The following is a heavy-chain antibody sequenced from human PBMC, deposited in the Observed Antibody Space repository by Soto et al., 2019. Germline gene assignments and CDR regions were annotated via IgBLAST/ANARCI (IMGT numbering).Heavy chain of an antibody. CDR3: AKDIAITMVRGVIGGFDY. Sequence: EVQLLESGGGLVQPGGSLRLSCAASGFTFSSYAMSWVRQAPGKGLEWVSAISGSGGSTYYADSVKGRFTISRDNSKNTLYPQMNSLRAEDTAVYYCAKDIAITMVRGVIGGFDYWGQGTLVTVSS. V-gene: IGHV3-23*01. D-gene: IGHD3-10*01. CDR2: ISGSGGST. CDR1: GFTFSSYA. J-gene: IGHJ4*02.